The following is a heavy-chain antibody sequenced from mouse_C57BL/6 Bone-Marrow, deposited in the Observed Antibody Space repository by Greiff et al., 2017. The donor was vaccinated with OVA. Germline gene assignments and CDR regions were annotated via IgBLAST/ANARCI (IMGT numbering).Heavy chain of an antibody. CDR2: IDPENGDT. CDR1: GFNIKDDY. V-gene: IGHV14-4*01. D-gene: IGHD1-1*01. J-gene: IGHJ1*03. Sequence: EVQLQQSGAELVRPGASVKLSCTASGFNIKDDYMHWVKQRPEQGLEWIGWIDPENGDTEYASEFQGKATITADTSSNTAYLQLSSLTSEDTAVYYCTSTVVASRGYFDVWGTGTTVTVSS. CDR3: TSTVVASRGYFDV.